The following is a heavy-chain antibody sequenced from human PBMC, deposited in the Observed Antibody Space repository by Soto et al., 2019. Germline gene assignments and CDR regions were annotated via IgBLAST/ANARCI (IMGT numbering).Heavy chain of an antibody. D-gene: IGHD2-21*02. Sequence: GGSLRLSCAASGFTFSSDWMHWFRQAPGKGLVWVSRIDSAGRTTTYADSVKGRLTISRDNAKNTLYLQMNGLRAEDTALYYCARWFTGGNFDYFDFWGQGTQVTVSS. CDR3: ARWFTGGNFDYFDF. V-gene: IGHV3-74*01. CDR1: GFTFSSDW. J-gene: IGHJ4*02. CDR2: IDSAGRTT.